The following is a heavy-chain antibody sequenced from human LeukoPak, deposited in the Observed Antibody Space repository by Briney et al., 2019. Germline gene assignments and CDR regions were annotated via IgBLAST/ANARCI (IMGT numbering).Heavy chain of an antibody. CDR2: IYYSGST. CDR3: ARLSGANSGWYFDY. J-gene: IGHJ4*02. Sequence: SETLSLTCTVSGGFISSSSYYWGWIRQPPGKGLEWIGSIYYSGSTYYNPSLKSRVTISVDTSKNQFSLKLSSVTAADTAVYYCARLSGANSGWYFDYWGQGTLVTVSS. D-gene: IGHD6-19*01. V-gene: IGHV4-39*01. CDR1: GGFISSSSYY.